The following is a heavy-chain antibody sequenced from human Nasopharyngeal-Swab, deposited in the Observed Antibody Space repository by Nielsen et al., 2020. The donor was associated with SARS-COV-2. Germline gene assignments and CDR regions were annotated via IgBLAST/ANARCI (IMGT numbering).Heavy chain of an antibody. CDR1: AFTFSSYS. CDR2: ISSSSSTI. D-gene: IGHD2-15*01. V-gene: IGHV3-48*02. J-gene: IGHJ4*02. Sequence: GASLKISCAASAFTFSSYSMNWVRQTPGKRLEWVSYISSSSSTIYYADSVKGRFTISRDNAKNSLYLQMNSLRDEDTAVYYCARKGYCSGGSCKPLDYWGQGTLVTVSS. CDR3: ARKGYCSGGSCKPLDY.